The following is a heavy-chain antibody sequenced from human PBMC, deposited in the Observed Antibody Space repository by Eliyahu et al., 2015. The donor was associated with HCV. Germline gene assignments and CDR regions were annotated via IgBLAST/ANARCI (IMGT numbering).Heavy chain of an antibody. CDR3: ARGGSKLRYFDWLFPGYYGMDV. D-gene: IGHD3-9*01. V-gene: IGHV4-34*01. Sequence: QVQLQQWGAGLLKPSETLSLTCAVYGGSFSGYXWXWIRXPPGKGXEWXGEINHSGSTXYNPSLKSRVTISVDTSKNQFSLKLSSVTAADTAVYFCARGGSKLRYFDWLFPGYYGMDVWGQGTTVTVSS. CDR2: INHSGST. CDR1: GGSFSGYX. J-gene: IGHJ6*02.